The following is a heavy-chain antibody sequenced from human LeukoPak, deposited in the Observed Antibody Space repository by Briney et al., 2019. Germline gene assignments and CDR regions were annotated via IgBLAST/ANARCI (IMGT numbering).Heavy chain of an antibody. CDR2: IATGGDT. V-gene: IGHV3-13*01. CDR3: TRGTDGFDP. D-gene: IGHD1-1*01. Sequence: GSLGLSCVASGFTFSTYDMHWVRQATGKGLEWVSAIATGGDTFYSGSVKGRFTISRENAKNSVYLQMNNLSAGDTAVYYCTRGTDGFDPWGQGTLVTVSS. CDR1: GFTFSTYD. J-gene: IGHJ5*02.